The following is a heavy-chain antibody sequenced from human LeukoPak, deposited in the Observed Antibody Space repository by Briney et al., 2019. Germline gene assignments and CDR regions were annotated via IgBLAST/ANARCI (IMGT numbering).Heavy chain of an antibody. CDR3: AGDGAGGYSYDAY. CDR2: IYYSGST. D-gene: IGHD5-18*01. J-gene: IGHJ4*02. CDR1: GGSISSGGYY. Sequence: SETLSLTCTVSGGSISSGGYYWSWIRQHPGKGLEWIGYIYYSGSTYYNPSLKSRVTISVDTSKNQFSLKLSSVTAADTAVHYCAGDGAGGYSYDAYWGQGTLVTVSS. V-gene: IGHV4-31*03.